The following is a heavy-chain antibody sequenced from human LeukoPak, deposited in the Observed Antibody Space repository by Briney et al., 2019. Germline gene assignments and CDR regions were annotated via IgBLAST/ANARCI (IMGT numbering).Heavy chain of an antibody. D-gene: IGHD3-10*01. CDR3: AKDTWFGELSPGYFDY. Sequence: PGGSLRLSCAASGFTFDDYAMHWVRQAPGKGLEWVSGISWNSGSIGYAGSVKGRFTISRDNAKNSLYLQMNSLRAEDTALYYCAKDTWFGELSPGYFDYWAREPWSPSPQ. V-gene: IGHV3-9*01. CDR1: GFTFDDYA. CDR2: ISWNSGSI. J-gene: IGHJ4*02.